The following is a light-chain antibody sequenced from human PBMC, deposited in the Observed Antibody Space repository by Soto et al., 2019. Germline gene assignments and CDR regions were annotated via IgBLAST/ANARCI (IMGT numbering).Light chain of an antibody. V-gene: IGKV1-39*01. CDR2: AAS. J-gene: IGKJ2*02. CDR3: QQSYSTPRT. Sequence: DIQMTHSPSSLSASVGDRVTITCRASQSISSYLNWYQQKPGEAPKLLIYAASSLQSGVPSRFSGSGSGTDFTLTISSLQPEDFATYYCQQSYSTPRTFGQGTKVDIK. CDR1: QSISSY.